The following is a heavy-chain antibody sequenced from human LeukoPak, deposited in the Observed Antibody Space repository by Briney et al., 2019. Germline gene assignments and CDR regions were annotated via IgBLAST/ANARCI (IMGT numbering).Heavy chain of an antibody. D-gene: IGHD2-21*02. Sequence: PGGSLRLSCAASGFTFNSYWMVWFRQAPGEELVWVSCINPDGSWTLHADSVKGRFAISRDYARNTLYLQMNSLGVEDTAMYYCARYEQRPGVTASDPWSQGTLVTVSS. J-gene: IGHJ5*02. CDR1: GFTFNSYW. CDR2: INPDGSWT. CDR3: ARYEQRPGVTASDP. V-gene: IGHV3-74*01.